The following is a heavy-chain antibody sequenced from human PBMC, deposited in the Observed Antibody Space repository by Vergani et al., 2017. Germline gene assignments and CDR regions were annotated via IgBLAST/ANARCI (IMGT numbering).Heavy chain of an antibody. CDR3: ARDLGAGIAAAWNWFDP. Sequence: QVQLVQSGAEVKKPGASVKVSCKASGYTFTGYYMHWVRQAPGQGLEWMGWINPNSGGTNYAQKFQGRVTMTRDTSTSTVYMELSSPRSEDTAVYYCARDLGAGIAAAWNWFDPWGQGTLVTVSS. V-gene: IGHV1-2*02. J-gene: IGHJ5*02. CDR1: GYTFTGYY. CDR2: INPNSGGT. D-gene: IGHD6-13*01.